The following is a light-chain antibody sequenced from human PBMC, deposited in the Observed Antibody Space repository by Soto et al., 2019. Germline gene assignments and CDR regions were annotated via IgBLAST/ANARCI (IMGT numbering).Light chain of an antibody. V-gene: IGKV1-9*01. CDR3: QQLNGSPWT. Sequence: IQFTPSPSSLSASVGDRVTITCRASPAIASFLAWYQQKPGTAPKLLIYGASTLQSGVPSRFSGSRSGTDYTLTIASMQPEDFANSYCQQLNGSPWTFGQGTKVYIK. J-gene: IGKJ1*01. CDR1: PAIASF. CDR2: GAS.